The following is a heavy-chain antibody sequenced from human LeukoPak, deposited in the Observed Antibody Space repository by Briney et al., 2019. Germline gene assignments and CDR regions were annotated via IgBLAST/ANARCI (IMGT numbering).Heavy chain of an antibody. D-gene: IGHD4-17*01. CDR3: ARVPTRGDYRLDY. CDR1: GFIFSSYE. J-gene: IGHJ4*02. Sequence: PGGSLRLSCAASGFIFSSYEVNWVRQAPGKGLEWVSYISSSGSAIYYADSVKGRFTISRDNAKNSLYLQMNSLGAEDTAVYYCARVPTRGDYRLDYWGQGTLVTVSS. V-gene: IGHV3-48*03. CDR2: ISSSGSAI.